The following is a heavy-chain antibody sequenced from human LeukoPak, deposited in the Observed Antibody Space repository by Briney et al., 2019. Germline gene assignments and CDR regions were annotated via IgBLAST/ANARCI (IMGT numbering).Heavy chain of an antibody. J-gene: IGHJ3*01. D-gene: IGHD3-10*02. Sequence: GGSLRLSCAPSGFTLNTYWTHWVRQAPGKGLVCVSRIISDESSTSYVDSVKGRFTIARDNAKNILYLQMNSLRAEDTAVYFCARGAYVLDLWGQGTMVTVSS. V-gene: IGHV3-74*01. CDR1: GFTLNTYW. CDR3: ARGAYVLDL. CDR2: IISDESST.